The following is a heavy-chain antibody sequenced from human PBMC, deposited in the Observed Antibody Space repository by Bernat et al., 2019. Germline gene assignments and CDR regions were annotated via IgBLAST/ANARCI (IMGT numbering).Heavy chain of an antibody. CDR1: GFIFSSNA. D-gene: IGHD6-6*01. V-gene: IGHV3-23*01. CDR2: MSHDGST. J-gene: IGHJ4*02. CDR3: AKDGAARPWPRFDY. Sequence: EVQLLESGGGLVQPGGSLRLSCAASGFIFSSNAMSWVRQAPEKGLEWVSTMSHDGSTYYADSVKGRFTISKDNSKNTLYLQMDSLRAEDTAVYYCAKDGAARPWPRFDYWGEGTLITVSS.